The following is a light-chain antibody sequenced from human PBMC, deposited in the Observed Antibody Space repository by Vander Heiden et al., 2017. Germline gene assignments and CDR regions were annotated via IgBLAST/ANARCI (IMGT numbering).Light chain of an antibody. CDR3: QSYDSTNVV. V-gene: IGLV6-57*02. Sequence: NFMLTQPHSVSESPGKTVTISCTGSSGSIAPNYVQWYQQRPGSAPTTVIDEDNQRPSGVPDRFSGSIDSSSNSASLTISGLKTEDEADYYCQSYDSTNVVFGGGTKLTVL. CDR1: SGSIAPNY. J-gene: IGLJ2*01. CDR2: EDN.